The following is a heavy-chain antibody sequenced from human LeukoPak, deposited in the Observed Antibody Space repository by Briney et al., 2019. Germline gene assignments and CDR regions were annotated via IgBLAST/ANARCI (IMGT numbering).Heavy chain of an antibody. D-gene: IGHD5-18*01. CDR3: ASIRDTAMEIDY. Sequence: GGSLRLSCKASGFSFRNHGMHWVRQAPGKGLEWVAFIWNDESNRLYRDSVKGRFTISRDISTNTLYLQMNNLRAEDTAIYYCASIRDTAMEIDYWGQGTLVTVSS. V-gene: IGHV3-33*01. CDR1: GFSFRNHG. J-gene: IGHJ4*02. CDR2: IWNDESNR.